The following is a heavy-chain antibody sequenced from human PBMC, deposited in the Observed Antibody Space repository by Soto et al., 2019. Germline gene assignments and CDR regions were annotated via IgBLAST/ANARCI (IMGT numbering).Heavy chain of an antibody. J-gene: IGHJ4*02. D-gene: IGHD2-15*01. CDR3: AKQVVVVVAATIDY. CDR2: ISGSGGST. V-gene: IGHV3-23*01. Sequence: VQLLESGGGLVQPGGSLRLSCAASGFTFSSYAMSWVRQAPGEGLEWVSAISGSGGSTYYADSVKGRFTISRDNSKNTLYLQMNSLRAEDTAVYYCAKQVVVVVAATIDYWGQGTLVTVSS. CDR1: GFTFSSYA.